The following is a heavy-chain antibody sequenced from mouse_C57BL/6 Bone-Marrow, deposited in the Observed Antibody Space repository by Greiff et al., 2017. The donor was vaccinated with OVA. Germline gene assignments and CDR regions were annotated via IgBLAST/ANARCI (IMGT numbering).Heavy chain of an antibody. D-gene: IGHD2-4*01. J-gene: IGHJ3*01. CDR2: ISSGGSYT. CDR1: GFTFSSYG. Sequence: EVKLMESGGDLVKPGGSLKLSCAASGFTFSSYGMSWVRQTPDKRLEWVATISSGGSYTYYPDSVKGRCTISRDNAKNTLYLQMSSLKSEDTAMYYCATMSTAWFAYWGQGTLVTVSA. V-gene: IGHV5-6*01. CDR3: ATMSTAWFAY.